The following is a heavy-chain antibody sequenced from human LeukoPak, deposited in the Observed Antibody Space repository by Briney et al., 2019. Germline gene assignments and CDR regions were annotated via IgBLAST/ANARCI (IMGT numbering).Heavy chain of an antibody. CDR1: GGSISSSSYY. Sequence: PSETLSLTCTVSGGSISSSSYYWGWIRQPPGKGLEWVATISGSAGGTYYADSVKGRVTISRDNSKNTVYLQMNSLRAEDTAVYYCAKLYSTGWYYFDYWGQGTLVTVSS. J-gene: IGHJ4*02. D-gene: IGHD6-19*01. CDR3: AKLYSTGWYYFDY. CDR2: ISGSAGGT. V-gene: IGHV3-23*01.